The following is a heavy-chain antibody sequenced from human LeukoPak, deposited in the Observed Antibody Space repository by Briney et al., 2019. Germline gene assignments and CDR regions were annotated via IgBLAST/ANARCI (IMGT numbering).Heavy chain of an antibody. CDR2: IIGAGIRT. CDR1: GFMFSSYV. J-gene: IGHJ3*02. V-gene: IGHV3-48*03. CDR3: ARGTQASDI. Sequence: PGGSLRLSCAASGFMFSSYVMNWVRQAPGKGLEWVSNIIGAGIRTYYADSVKGRFTISRDNAKNSLYLQMNSLRAEDTAVYYCARGTQASDIWGQGTMVTVSS.